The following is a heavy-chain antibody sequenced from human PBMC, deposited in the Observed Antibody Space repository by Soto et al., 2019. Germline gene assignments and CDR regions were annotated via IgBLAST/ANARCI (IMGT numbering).Heavy chain of an antibody. CDR3: ARETAGGYNFYLYFDY. V-gene: IGHV3-30-3*01. J-gene: IGHJ4*02. Sequence: GGSLRLSCAASGFTFSSYAMHWVRQAPGKGLKWVAVISYDGSNKYYADSVKGRFTISRDNSKNTLYLQMNSLRAEDTAVYYCARETAGGYNFYLYFDYWGQGTLVTVSS. D-gene: IGHD6-25*01. CDR2: ISYDGSNK. CDR1: GFTFSSYA.